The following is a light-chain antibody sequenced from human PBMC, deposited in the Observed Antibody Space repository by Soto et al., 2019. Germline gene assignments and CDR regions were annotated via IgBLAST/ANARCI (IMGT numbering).Light chain of an antibody. CDR3: CSFAGSGTDV. Sequence: QSALTQPASVSGSPGQSITISCTGTSSDVGSYNLVSWFQQHPGKAPKLMIYEGSKWPSGVSHRFSGSKSGNTASLTISGLQADDEADYYCCSFAGSGTDVFGTGTKLTVL. V-gene: IGLV2-23*01. J-gene: IGLJ1*01. CDR1: SSDVGSYNL. CDR2: EGS.